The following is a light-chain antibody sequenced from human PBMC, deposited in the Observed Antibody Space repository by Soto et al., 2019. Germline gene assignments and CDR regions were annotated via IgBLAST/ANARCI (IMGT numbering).Light chain of an antibody. CDR3: LEYFTSPQA. V-gene: IGKV3-20*01. Sequence: EIVLTQSPGSLSLSPGERATLSCRASQSVSSSYLAWYQQKPGQAPSLLITGASSRATGISDRFSGSGSGADFALTFGRLEPEGFAVYYCLEYFTSPQALGQGTKVVIK. CDR1: QSVSSSY. CDR2: GAS. J-gene: IGKJ1*01.